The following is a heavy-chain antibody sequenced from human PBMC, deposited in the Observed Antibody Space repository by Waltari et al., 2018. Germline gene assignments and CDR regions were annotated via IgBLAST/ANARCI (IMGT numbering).Heavy chain of an antibody. D-gene: IGHD2-15*01. CDR3: ARDRGRGLYLDS. V-gene: IGHV4-4*02. CDR2: IHPSGGN. J-gene: IGHJ4*02. Sequence: QVQLQESGPGLVKPSGTLSLTCVVSGDSMSSSSWWSWVRQPPGKGLEWIGQIHPSGGNNYNPSLPSLESRVTMSIDTSNNLFSLEVTSATAADTAVYYCARDRGRGLYLDSWGRGSLVTVSP. CDR1: GDSMSSSSW.